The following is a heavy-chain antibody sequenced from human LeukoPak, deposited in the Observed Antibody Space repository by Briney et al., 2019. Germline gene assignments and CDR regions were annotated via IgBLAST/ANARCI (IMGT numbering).Heavy chain of an antibody. D-gene: IGHD2-15*01. Sequence: ASVKVSCKASGYTFTSYGISWVRQAPGQGLEWMGWISAYNGNTNYAQKLQGRVTMTTDTSTSTAYMELRSLRSDDTAVYYCARDPPNYCSGGSCAAYYYYGMDVWGQGTTVTVSS. J-gene: IGHJ6*02. CDR1: GYTFTSYG. CDR2: ISAYNGNT. V-gene: IGHV1-18*01. CDR3: ARDPPNYCSGGSCAAYYYYGMDV.